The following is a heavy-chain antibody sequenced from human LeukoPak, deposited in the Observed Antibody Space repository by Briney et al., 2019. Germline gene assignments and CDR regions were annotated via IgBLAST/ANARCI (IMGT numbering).Heavy chain of an antibody. CDR2: ISGSGGST. J-gene: IGHJ4*02. V-gene: IGHV3-23*01. D-gene: IGHD1-26*01. CDR1: GFTFSSYA. Sequence: PGASLRLSCAASGFTFSSYAMSWVRQAPGKGLEWVSAISGSGGSTYYADSVKGRFTISRDNSKNTLYLQMNSLRAEDTAVYYCAKGLGATWLRGCYFDYWGQGTLVTVSS. CDR3: AKGLGATWLRGCYFDY.